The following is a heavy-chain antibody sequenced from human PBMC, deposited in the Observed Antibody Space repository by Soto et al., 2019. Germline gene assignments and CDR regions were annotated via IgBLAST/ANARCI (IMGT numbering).Heavy chain of an antibody. V-gene: IGHV1-69*01. J-gene: IGHJ4*02. CDR1: GDTFSSYA. CDR2: IIPIFGTA. CDR3: ARGVVPSATEEYYFDY. D-gene: IGHD2-2*01. Sequence: QVQLVQSGAEVKKPGSSVKVSCKASGDTFSSYAISWVRQAPGQGLEWMGGIIPIFGTANYAQKFQGRVTITADESTSTAYMDLSSLRSEDTAVYYGARGVVPSATEEYYFDYWGQGTLVNVSS.